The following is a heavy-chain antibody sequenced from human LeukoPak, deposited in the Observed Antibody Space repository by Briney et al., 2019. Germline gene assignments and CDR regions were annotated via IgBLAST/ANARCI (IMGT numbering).Heavy chain of an antibody. D-gene: IGHD2-2*02. Sequence: GGSLRLSCAASGFTFDDYGMSWVRQAPGKGLEWVSSINWNGGSTGYADSVKGRFTISRDNAKNSLYLQVNSLRAEDTALYYCARQVYCSGTSCYTKYYYYYMDVWGKGTTVTVSS. J-gene: IGHJ6*03. CDR2: INWNGGST. CDR1: GFTFDDYG. V-gene: IGHV3-20*04. CDR3: ARQVYCSGTSCYTKYYYYYMDV.